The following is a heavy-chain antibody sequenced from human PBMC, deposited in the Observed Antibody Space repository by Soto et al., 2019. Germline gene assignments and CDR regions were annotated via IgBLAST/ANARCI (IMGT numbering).Heavy chain of an antibody. Sequence: QVQLVQSGAEVKQPGSSVKVSCKASGGVFSNDALTWVRQAPGQGPEWVGGLVPVFGTPNYAPKFQGRVTVTAHESTRAGYLELTTLTSAYTAIYYCARGSNYLSTGYYFETWGQGTLVLVAS. CDR3: ARGSNYLSTGYYFET. J-gene: IGHJ5*02. CDR1: GGVFSNDA. D-gene: IGHD6-25*01. V-gene: IGHV1-69*01. CDR2: LVPVFGTP.